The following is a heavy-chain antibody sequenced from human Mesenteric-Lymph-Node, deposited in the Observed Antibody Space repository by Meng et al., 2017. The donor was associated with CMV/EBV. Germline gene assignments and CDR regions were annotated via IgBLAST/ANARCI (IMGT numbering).Heavy chain of an antibody. CDR3: GRGRYDYGDSYYYYYYGMDV. D-gene: IGHD4-17*01. CDR1: GGSISSSSYY. V-gene: IGHV4-39*07. Sequence: SETLSLTCTVSGGSISSSSYYWGWIRRPPGKGLEWIGSIYYSGSTYYSPSLKSRVTISVDTSKNQFSLKLSSVTAADTAVYYCGRGRYDYGDSYYYYYYGMDVWGQGTTVTVSS. CDR2: IYYSGST. J-gene: IGHJ6*02.